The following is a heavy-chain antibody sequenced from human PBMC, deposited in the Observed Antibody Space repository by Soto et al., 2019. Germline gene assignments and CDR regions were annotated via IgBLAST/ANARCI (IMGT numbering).Heavy chain of an antibody. V-gene: IGHV5-10-1*01. CDR1: GYSFNSYW. CDR2: IDPSDSYI. Sequence: GESLKISCKGSGYSFNSYWISWVRQMPGKGLEWMGRIDPSDSYINYNPSFQGHVTISADKSISTAYLQWSSLKASDTAMYYCARTRGQKCNGGNCYFGMDVWVQGTTVTVSS. CDR3: ARTRGQKCNGGNCYFGMDV. J-gene: IGHJ6*02. D-gene: IGHD2-15*01.